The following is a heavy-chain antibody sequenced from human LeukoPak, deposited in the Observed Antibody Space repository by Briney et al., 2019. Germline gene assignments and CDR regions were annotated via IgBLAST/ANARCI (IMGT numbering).Heavy chain of an antibody. CDR3: ARGPDYYDSSGYSYFDY. CDR1: GLTVSSNY. D-gene: IGHD3-22*01. J-gene: IGHJ4*02. Sequence: GGSLRLSCAASGLTVSSNYMSWVRQAPGKGLEWVSVIYSGGSTYYADSVKGRFTISRDNSKNTLYLQMNSLRAEDTAVYYCARGPDYYDSSGYSYFDYWGQGTLVTVSS. V-gene: IGHV3-66*01. CDR2: IYSGGST.